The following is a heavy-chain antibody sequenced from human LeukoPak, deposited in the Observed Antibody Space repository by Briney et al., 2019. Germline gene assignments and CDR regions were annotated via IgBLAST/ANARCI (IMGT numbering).Heavy chain of an antibody. Sequence: GGSLRLSCAASGFTFSSYAMSWVRQAPGKGLEWVSTISGSGNNTYSTDSVKGRFTISRDNSKNTVYLQMNSVRADDTAIYYCAKTSYYDLWSGSLRGYFDYWGQGTLVTVSS. CDR2: ISGSGNNT. D-gene: IGHD3-3*01. V-gene: IGHV3-23*01. CDR3: AKTSYYDLWSGSLRGYFDY. J-gene: IGHJ4*02. CDR1: GFTFSSYA.